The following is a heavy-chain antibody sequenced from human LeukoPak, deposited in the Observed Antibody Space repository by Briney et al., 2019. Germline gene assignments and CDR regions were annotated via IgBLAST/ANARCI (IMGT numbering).Heavy chain of an antibody. V-gene: IGHV1-24*01. CDR2: FDPEDGET. Sequence: ASVKVSCKVSGYTLTELSMHWVRQAPGKGLEWMGGFDPEDGETIYAQKFQGRVTMTEDTSTDTAYMELSSLRSKDTAVYYCARDEGGYCSGGSCFGYWGQGTLVTVSS. CDR3: ARDEGGYCSGGSCFGY. CDR1: GYTLTELS. J-gene: IGHJ4*02. D-gene: IGHD2-15*01.